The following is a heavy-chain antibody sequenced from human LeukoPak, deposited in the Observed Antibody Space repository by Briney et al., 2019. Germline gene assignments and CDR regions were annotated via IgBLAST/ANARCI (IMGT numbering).Heavy chain of an antibody. Sequence: SETLSLTCTVSGGSISSSSYYWGWIRQPPGKGLEWIGTIYYSGSTNYNPSLKSRVTISVDTSKNQFSLKLSSVTAADTAVYYCARVIFKSYGTRPFDYWGQGTLVTVSS. CDR1: GGSISSSSYY. CDR2: IYYSGST. CDR3: ARVIFKSYGTRPFDY. D-gene: IGHD5-18*01. V-gene: IGHV4-39*07. J-gene: IGHJ4*02.